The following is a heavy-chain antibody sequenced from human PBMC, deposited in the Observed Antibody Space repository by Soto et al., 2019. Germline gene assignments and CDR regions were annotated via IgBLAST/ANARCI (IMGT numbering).Heavy chain of an antibody. CDR2: ISGSGGST. CDR3: AKAPREYYDFWSGYPNWFDP. CDR1: GFTFSSYV. V-gene: IGHV3-23*01. J-gene: IGHJ5*02. D-gene: IGHD3-3*01. Sequence: GGSLRLSCAASGFTFSSYVMSWVRQAPGKGLEWVSAISGSGGSTYYADSVKGRFTISRDNSKNTLYLQMNSLRAEDTAVYYCAKAPREYYDFWSGYPNWFDPWGQGTLVTVSS.